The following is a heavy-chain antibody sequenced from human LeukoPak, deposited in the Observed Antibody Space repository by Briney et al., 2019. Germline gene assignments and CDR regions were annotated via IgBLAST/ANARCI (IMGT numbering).Heavy chain of an antibody. CDR2: IIPNTGIT. CDR3: ARPLGSLKEYWWFDP. V-gene: IGHV1-2*02. D-gene: IGHD2/OR15-2a*01. J-gene: IGHJ5*02. CDR1: GYTFSGYH. Sequence: ASVKVSCKASGYTFSGYHIHWLRQAPGQGLEWMGWIIPNTGITNYAQKFQGRVTMTRDTSTSTVYMELSSLRSDDTAVYYCARPLGSLKEYWWFDPWGQGTLVTVSS.